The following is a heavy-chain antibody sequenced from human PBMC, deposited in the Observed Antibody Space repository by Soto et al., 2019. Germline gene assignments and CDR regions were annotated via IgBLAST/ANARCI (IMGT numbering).Heavy chain of an antibody. CDR1: GGSISSYY. CDR2: IYYSGST. J-gene: IGHJ4*02. V-gene: IGHV4-59*08. D-gene: IGHD4-17*01. CDR3: ARHPPLYGDLPDY. Sequence: SETLSLTCTVSGGSISSYYWSWIRQPPGKGLEWIGYIYYSGSTNYNPSLKSRVTISVDTSKNQFSLKLSSVTAADTAVYYCARHPPLYGDLPDYWGQGTLVTVSS.